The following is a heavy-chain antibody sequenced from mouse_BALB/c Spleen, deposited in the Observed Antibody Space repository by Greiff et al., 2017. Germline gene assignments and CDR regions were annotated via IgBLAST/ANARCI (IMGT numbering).Heavy chain of an antibody. D-gene: IGHD4-1*01. J-gene: IGHJ1*01. CDR2: ISSGGGST. CDR3: ARHSGTGWYFDV. V-gene: IGHV5-12-1*01. CDR1: GFAFSSYD. Sequence: EVKLMESGGGLVKPGGSLKLSCAASGFAFSSYDMSWVRQTPEKRLEWVAYISSGGGSTYYPDTVKGRFTISRDNAKNTLYLQMSSLKSEDTAMYYCARHSGTGWYFDVWGAGTTVTVSS.